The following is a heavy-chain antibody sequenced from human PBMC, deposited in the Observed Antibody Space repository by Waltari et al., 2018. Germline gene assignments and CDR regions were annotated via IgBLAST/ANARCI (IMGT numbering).Heavy chain of an antibody. V-gene: IGHV1-2*06. CDR2: NNPNRVGK. J-gene: IGHJ5*02. D-gene: IGHD6-19*01. Sequence: QVQLVQSGAEVKKPGASVKVSCKASGCTFTGYYMHWVRPAPGQGLEWTRRNNPNRVGKNYAQKFQGRVTMPGDTSISTAYMELSRLRSDDTAGYDCARGGLGFDPWGQGTLVTVSS. CDR1: GCTFTGYY. CDR3: ARGGLGFDP.